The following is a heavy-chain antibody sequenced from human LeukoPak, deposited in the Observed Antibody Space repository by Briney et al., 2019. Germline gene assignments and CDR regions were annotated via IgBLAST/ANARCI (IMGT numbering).Heavy chain of an antibody. D-gene: IGHD3-3*01. CDR3: ARLDYDFWSGYYG. Sequence: GASVKVSCKASGYTFTSYYMHWVRQAPGQGLEWMGGIIPIFGTANYAQKFQGRVTITADKSTSTAYMELSSLRSEDTAVYYCARLDYDFWSGYYGWGQGTLVTVSS. CDR2: IIPIFGTA. V-gene: IGHV1-69*06. J-gene: IGHJ4*02. CDR1: GYTFTSYY.